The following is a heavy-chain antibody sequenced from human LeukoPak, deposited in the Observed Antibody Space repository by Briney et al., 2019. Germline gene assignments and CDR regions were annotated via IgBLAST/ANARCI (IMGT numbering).Heavy chain of an antibody. Sequence: ASVKGSCKASGYTFTSFDINWLRQATGQGLEWMGWMNPNSGNTGYAQKFQGRVTITRNTSVSTAYMELSSLRSEDTAVYYCARQGVVFPTDYYYMDVWGKGTTVTVSS. CDR2: MNPNSGNT. CDR3: ARQGVVFPTDYYYMDV. D-gene: IGHD3-3*01. CDR1: GYTFTSFD. J-gene: IGHJ6*03. V-gene: IGHV1-8*03.